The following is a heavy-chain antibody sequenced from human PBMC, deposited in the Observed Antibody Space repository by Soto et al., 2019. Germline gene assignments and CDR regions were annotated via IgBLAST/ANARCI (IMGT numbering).Heavy chain of an antibody. V-gene: IGHV3-53*01. D-gene: IGHD2-2*01. CDR1: GFTVSSNY. CDR2: IYSGGST. J-gene: IGHJ6*02. CDR3: ARDNRPAGYCSSTGCYYYYYGLEV. Sequence: GGSLRLSCAASGFTVSSNYMSWVRQAPGKGLEWVSVIYSGGSTYYADSVKGRFTISRDNSKNTLYLQMNSLRAEDTAVYYCARDNRPAGYCSSTGCYYYYYGLEVWYRETRVTVSS.